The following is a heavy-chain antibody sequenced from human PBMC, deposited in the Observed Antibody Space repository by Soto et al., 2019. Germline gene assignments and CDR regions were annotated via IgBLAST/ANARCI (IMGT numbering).Heavy chain of an antibody. CDR1: GFTFSNYA. J-gene: IGHJ4*02. V-gene: IGHV3-30-3*01. Sequence: QVQLVESGGGVVQPGRSLRLSCVASGFTFSNYALHWVRQAPGKGLEWVAVISYDANNKHYADSVKGRFTISRDNSKNALYLQMNSLTPEDTAVYYCARDGHCAYWGQGTLVTVSS. CDR2: ISYDANNK. CDR3: ARDGHCAY.